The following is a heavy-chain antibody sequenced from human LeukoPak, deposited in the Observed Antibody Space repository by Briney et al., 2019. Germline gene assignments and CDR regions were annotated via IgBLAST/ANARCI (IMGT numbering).Heavy chain of an antibody. V-gene: IGHV3-23*01. CDR1: GFTFSSYA. J-gene: IGHJ4*02. CDR2: ISGSGGST. D-gene: IGHD5-18*01. CDR3: AKDNSGYSYGYSVGDFDC. Sequence: PAGGSLRLSCAASGFTFSSYAMSWVRQAPGKGLEWVSAISGSGGSTYYADSVKGRFTISRDNSKNTLYLQMNSLRAEDTAVYYCAKDNSGYSYGYSVGDFDCWGQGTLVTVSS.